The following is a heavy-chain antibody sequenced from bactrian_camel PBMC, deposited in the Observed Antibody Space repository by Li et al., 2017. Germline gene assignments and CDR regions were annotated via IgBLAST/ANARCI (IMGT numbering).Heavy chain of an antibody. Sequence: VQLVESGGGLVEPGGSLRVSCEASGFSFRGSSMTWVRQAPGKEREGVAAIYLGGGTTYYHTSVKGRFTISQDNAENTVTLQMNSLKPEDTAMYYCAAREYGCGGRCYGNMDYWGKGTQVTVS. CDR2: IYLGGGTT. CDR1: GFSFRGSS. D-gene: IGHD2*01. V-gene: IGHV3S40*01. J-gene: IGHJ7*01.